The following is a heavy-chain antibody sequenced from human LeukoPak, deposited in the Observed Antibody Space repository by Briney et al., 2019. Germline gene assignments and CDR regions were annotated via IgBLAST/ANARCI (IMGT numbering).Heavy chain of an antibody. J-gene: IGHJ4*02. CDR3: AILREDCSSTSCLDY. CDR1: GGTFSSYT. CDR2: IIPILVIA. Sequence: ASVKVSCKASGGTFSSYTISWVRQAPGQGLEWMGRIIPILVIANYAQKFQGRVTITADKSTSTAYMELSSLRSEDTAVYYCAILREDCSSTSCLDYWGQGTLVTVSS. D-gene: IGHD2-2*01. V-gene: IGHV1-69*02.